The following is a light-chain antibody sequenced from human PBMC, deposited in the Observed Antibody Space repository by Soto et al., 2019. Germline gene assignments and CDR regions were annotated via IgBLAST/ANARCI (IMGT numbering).Light chain of an antibody. J-gene: IGKJ1*01. Sequence: EIVLTQSPGTLSLSPGERPTLSCRASQSVSSSYLAWYQQKPGQAPRLLIYGASSRATGIPDRFRGSGSGTDVTLTISRLEPGDFAAYYCLHRTFGQGTKVEIK. V-gene: IGKV3-20*01. CDR3: LHRT. CDR1: QSVSSSY. CDR2: GAS.